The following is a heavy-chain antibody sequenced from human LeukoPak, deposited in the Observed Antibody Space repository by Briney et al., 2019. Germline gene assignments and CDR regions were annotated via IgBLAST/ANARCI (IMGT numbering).Heavy chain of an antibody. D-gene: IGHD6-19*01. V-gene: IGHV1-18*01. J-gene: IGHJ4*02. Sequence: ASVKVSCKASGYTFTSYGINWVRQAPGQGFEWMGWISAYNGHTNYAQKLQGRVTMTTDTSTSTAYMELRSLRSDDTAVYYCALYGSGWNFDNWGQGSLVTVSS. CDR1: GYTFTSYG. CDR3: ALYGSGWNFDN. CDR2: ISAYNGHT.